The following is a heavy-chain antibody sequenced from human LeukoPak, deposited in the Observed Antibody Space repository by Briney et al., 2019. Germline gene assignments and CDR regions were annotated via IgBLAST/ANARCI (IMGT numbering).Heavy chain of an antibody. D-gene: IGHD3-10*01. CDR3: ARLVRGFTVYWYFDL. CDR2: IYYSGST. J-gene: IGHJ2*01. V-gene: IGHV4-39*01. Sequence: PSETLSLTCTVSGGSISSSSYYWGWIRPPPGKGLEWIGSIYYSGSTYYNPSLKSRVTISVDTSKNQFSLKLSSVTAADTAVYYCARLVRGFTVYWYFDLWGRGTLVTVSS. CDR1: GGSISSSSYY.